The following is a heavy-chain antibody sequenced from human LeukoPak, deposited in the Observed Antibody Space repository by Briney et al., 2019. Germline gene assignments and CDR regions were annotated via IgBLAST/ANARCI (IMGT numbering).Heavy chain of an antibody. J-gene: IGHJ4*02. CDR3: ARAPGAAAFDY. V-gene: IGHV3-33*01. CDR2: IWYDGSSK. CDR1: GFTFSSYG. D-gene: IGHD6-13*01. Sequence: GGSLRLSCAASGFTFSSYGMHWVRQAPGKGLEWVAVIWYDGSSKYYADSVKGRFTISRDNSKNTLYLQMNSLRAEDTAVYYCARAPGAAAFDYWGQGTLVTVSS.